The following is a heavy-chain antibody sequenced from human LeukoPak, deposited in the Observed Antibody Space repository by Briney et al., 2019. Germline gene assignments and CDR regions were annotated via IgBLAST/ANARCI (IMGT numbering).Heavy chain of an antibody. CDR1: GFTVSSNY. D-gene: IGHD3-22*01. V-gene: IGHV3-66*01. CDR3: ARDLYYYASSGYVDY. J-gene: IGHJ4*02. CDR2: IYSGGST. Sequence: GGSLRVSCAASGFTVSSNYMSWVRQAPGNGLEWVSVIYSGGSTYYADSVKGRFTISRDNSKNTLYLQMNSLRAEDTAVYYCARDLYYYASSGYVDYWGQGTLVTVSS.